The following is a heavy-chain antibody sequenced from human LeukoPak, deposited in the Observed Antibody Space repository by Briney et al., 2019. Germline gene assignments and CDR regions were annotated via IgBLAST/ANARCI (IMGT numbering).Heavy chain of an antibody. J-gene: IGHJ4*02. CDR3: VNQISGWVY. CDR2: SRSNGGST. Sequence: QTGGSLRLSCSASGFTFSTLPMHWVRQAPGKGLEYVSGSRSNGGSTYYADSVKGRFTISRDNSKNTLYLQMSSRRPEDTTVYYCVNQISGWVYWGQGTLVTVSS. CDR1: GFTFSTLP. V-gene: IGHV3-64D*06. D-gene: IGHD6-19*01.